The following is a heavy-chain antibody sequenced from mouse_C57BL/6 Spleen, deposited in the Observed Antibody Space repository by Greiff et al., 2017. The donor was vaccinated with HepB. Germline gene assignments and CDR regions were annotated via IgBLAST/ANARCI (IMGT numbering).Heavy chain of an antibody. CDR1: GYAFSSSW. J-gene: IGHJ3*01. Sequence: VKLQQSGPELVKPGASVKISCKASGYAFSSSWMNWVKQRPGKGLEWIGRIYPGDGDTNYNGKFKGKATLTADKSSSTAYMQLSSLTSEDSAVYFCAREDSSGPYWGQGTLVTVSA. V-gene: IGHV1-82*01. CDR3: AREDSSGPY. CDR2: IYPGDGDT. D-gene: IGHD3-2*02.